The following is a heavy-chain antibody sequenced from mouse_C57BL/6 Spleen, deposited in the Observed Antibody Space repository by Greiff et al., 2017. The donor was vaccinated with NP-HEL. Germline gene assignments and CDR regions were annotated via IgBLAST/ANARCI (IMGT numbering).Heavy chain of an antibody. V-gene: IGHV1-61*01. J-gene: IGHJ3*01. D-gene: IGHD2-4*01. CDR1: GYTFTSYW. CDR3: ARERNRDYDYEGAPFAY. Sequence: QVQLQQPGAELVRPGSSVKLSCKASGYTFTSYWMDWVKQRPGQGLEWIGNIYPSDSETHYNQKFKDKATLTVDKSSSTAYMQLSSLTSEDSAVYYGARERNRDYDYEGAPFAYWGQGTLVTVSA. CDR2: IYPSDSET.